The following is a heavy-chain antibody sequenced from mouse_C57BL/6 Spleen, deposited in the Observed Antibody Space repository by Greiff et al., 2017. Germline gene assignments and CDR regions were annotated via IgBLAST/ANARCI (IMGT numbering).Heavy chain of an antibody. V-gene: IGHV1-5*01. CDR2: IYPGNSDT. J-gene: IGHJ4*01. Sequence: EVQLQQSGTVLARPGASVKMSCKTSGYTFTSYWMHWVNQRPGQGLEWLGAIYPGNSDTSYNQKFKGKAKLTAVTSASTAYMELSSLTNEDSAVYYCSIYYGNYNYAMDYWGQGTSVTVSS. CDR1: GYTFTSYW. CDR3: SIYYGNYNYAMDY. D-gene: IGHD2-1*01.